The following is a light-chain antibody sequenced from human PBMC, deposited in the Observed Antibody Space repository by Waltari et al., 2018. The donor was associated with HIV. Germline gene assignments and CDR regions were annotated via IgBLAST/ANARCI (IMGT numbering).Light chain of an antibody. Sequence: EIVLTQSPGALSLSPGERATLSCRASQSVSSSHLAWYQQRPGQSPRLLMYGTSSRATGIPDRFSCSGSGTDFTLTISRLEPEDFAVYYCQQYGSSAPLTFGGGTKVEIK. V-gene: IGKV3-20*01. CDR1: QSVSSSH. CDR3: QQYGSSAPLT. CDR2: GTS. J-gene: IGKJ4*01.